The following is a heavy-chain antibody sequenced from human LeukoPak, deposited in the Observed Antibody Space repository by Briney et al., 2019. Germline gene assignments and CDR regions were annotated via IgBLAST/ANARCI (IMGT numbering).Heavy chain of an antibody. CDR3: ARGHSYLEGFDY. CDR1: GFTFSSNY. Sequence: GGSLRLSCAASGFTFSSNYMSWVRQAPGKGLEGVSVIYSGGSTYYADSVEGRFTISRDNSKNTLYLQMNSLRAEDTAVYYCARGHSYLEGFDYWGQGTLVTVSS. J-gene: IGHJ4*02. CDR2: IYSGGST. V-gene: IGHV3-53*01. D-gene: IGHD1-26*01.